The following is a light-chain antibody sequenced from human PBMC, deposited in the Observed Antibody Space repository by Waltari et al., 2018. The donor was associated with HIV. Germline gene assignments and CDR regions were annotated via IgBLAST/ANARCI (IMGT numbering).Light chain of an antibody. CDR3: QQRSNWPHT. V-gene: IGKV3-11*01. CDR2: DAF. CDR1: QSVSSY. Sequence: EIVLTQSPATLSLSPGERAPLSCRARQSVSSYLAWYQQKPGQAPRLLVYDAFNRATGIPARFSGSGSGTDFTLTISSLEPEDFAVYYCQQRSNWPHTFGQGTKLEIK. J-gene: IGKJ2*01.